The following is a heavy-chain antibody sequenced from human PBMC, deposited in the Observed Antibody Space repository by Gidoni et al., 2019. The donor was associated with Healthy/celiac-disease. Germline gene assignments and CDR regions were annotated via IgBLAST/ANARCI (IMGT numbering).Heavy chain of an antibody. CDR1: GFTFSSYA. J-gene: IGHJ6*02. Sequence: SLRLSCAASGFTFSSYAMHWVRQAPGKGLEWAAVISYDGSNKYYADSVKGRFTISRDNSKNTLYLQMNSLRAEDTAVYYCARDRDDSSGTPTGMDVWGQGTTVTVSS. CDR2: ISYDGSNK. D-gene: IGHD3-22*01. CDR3: ARDRDDSSGTPTGMDV. V-gene: IGHV3-30*04.